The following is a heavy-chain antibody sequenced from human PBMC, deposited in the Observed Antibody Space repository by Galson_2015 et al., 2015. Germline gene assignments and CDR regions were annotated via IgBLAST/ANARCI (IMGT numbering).Heavy chain of an antibody. Sequence: SLRLSCAASGFTFSSYAMHWVRQAPGKGLEWVAVISYDGSNKYYADSVKGRFTISRDNSMNTLYVQMNSLRAEDTAVYYCARGRGWETLRKSPFDYWGQGTLVTVSS. D-gene: IGHD1-26*01. CDR1: GFTFSSYA. J-gene: IGHJ4*02. CDR2: ISYDGSNK. CDR3: ARGRGWETLRKSPFDY. V-gene: IGHV3-30-3*01.